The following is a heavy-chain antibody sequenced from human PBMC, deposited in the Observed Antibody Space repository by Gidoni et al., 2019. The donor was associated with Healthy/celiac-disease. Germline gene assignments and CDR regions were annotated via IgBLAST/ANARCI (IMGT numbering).Heavy chain of an antibody. CDR2: ISSSSSTI. CDR3: ASSPPENNDHDY. D-gene: IGHD1-1*01. J-gene: IGHJ4*02. CDR1: GFTFSSYS. V-gene: IGHV3-48*02. Sequence: EVQLVESGGGLVQPGGSLRLSGAASGFTFSSYSMNWVRQAPGKGLEWVSYISSSSSTIYYADSVKGRFTISRDNAKNSLYLQMNSLRDEDTAVYYCASSPPENNDHDYWGQGTLVTVSA.